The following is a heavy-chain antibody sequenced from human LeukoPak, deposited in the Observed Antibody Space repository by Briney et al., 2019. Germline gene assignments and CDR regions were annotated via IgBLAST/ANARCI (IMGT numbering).Heavy chain of an antibody. Sequence: RASVKVSCKASGGTFSSYAISWVRQAPGQGLEWMGGIILIFGTANYAQKFQGRVTITADESTSTAYMELSSLRSEDTAVYYCARGVVAPAKAFDIWGQGTMVTVSS. CDR1: GGTFSSYA. CDR3: ARGVVAPAKAFDI. D-gene: IGHD2-15*01. CDR2: IILIFGTA. V-gene: IGHV1-69*13. J-gene: IGHJ3*02.